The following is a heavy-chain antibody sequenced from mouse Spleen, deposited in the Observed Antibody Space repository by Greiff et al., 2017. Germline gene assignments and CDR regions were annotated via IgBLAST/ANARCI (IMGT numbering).Heavy chain of an antibody. D-gene: IGHD1-1*01. V-gene: IGHV1-63*01. Sequence: QVQLKESGAELVRPGTSVKMSCKASGYTFTNYWIGWAKQRPGHGLEWIGDIYPGGGYTNYNEKFKGKATLTADKSSSTAYMQFSSLTSEDSAIYYCARKDYYGSSYDAMDYWGQGTSVTVSS. CDR2: IYPGGGYT. J-gene: IGHJ4*01. CDR3: ARKDYYGSSYDAMDY. CDR1: GYTFTNYW.